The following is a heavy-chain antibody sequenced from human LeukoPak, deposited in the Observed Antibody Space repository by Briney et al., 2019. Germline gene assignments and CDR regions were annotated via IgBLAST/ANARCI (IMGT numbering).Heavy chain of an antibody. J-gene: IGHJ4*02. CDR3: AVGRDDYGHYYFDY. V-gene: IGHV1-69*04. CDR2: IIPIFGIE. CDR1: GGTFNNDA. D-gene: IGHD4-17*01. Sequence: ASVKISCKASGGTFNNDAINWVRQAPGQGLEWMGRIIPIFGIENYAQGFQGRVTITADKSTSTAYMELDSLRSEDTAVYYCAVGRDDYGHYYFDYWGQGTLVTVSS.